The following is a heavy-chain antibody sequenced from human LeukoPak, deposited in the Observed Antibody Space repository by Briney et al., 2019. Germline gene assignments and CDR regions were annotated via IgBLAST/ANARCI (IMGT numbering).Heavy chain of an antibody. CDR1: GGSISSTNW. J-gene: IGHJ4*02. V-gene: IGHV4-4*02. D-gene: IGHD5-18*01. Sequence: PSETLSLTCGVSGGSISSTNWWSWVRQPPGKGLEWIGEINHSGSTNYNPSLKSRVTISVDTSKNQFSLKLSSVTAADTAVYYCARGGRTAMAYFDYWGQGTLVTVSS. CDR2: INHSGST. CDR3: ARGGRTAMAYFDY.